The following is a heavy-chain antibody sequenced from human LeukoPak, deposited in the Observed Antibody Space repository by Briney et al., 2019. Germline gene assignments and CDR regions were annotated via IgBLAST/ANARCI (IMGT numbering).Heavy chain of an antibody. V-gene: IGHV3-7*01. J-gene: IGHJ3*01. Sequence: GGSQRLSCAASGFSLDSYWMSWVRQAPGKGPEWVANMKQDGSEKYYVDSVKGRFTISRDNAKNSLYLQMNSLRAEDTAVYFCTRDGSGWSDSWGQGTMVTVSS. CDR3: TRDGSGWSDS. D-gene: IGHD6-19*01. CDR1: GFSLDSYW. CDR2: MKQDGSEK.